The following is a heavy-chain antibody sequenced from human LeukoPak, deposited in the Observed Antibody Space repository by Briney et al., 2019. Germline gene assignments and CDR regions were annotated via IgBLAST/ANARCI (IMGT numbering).Heavy chain of an antibody. CDR2: ISGSGGST. J-gene: IGHJ4*02. CDR1: GFTFNSYT. Sequence: PGGSLRLSCAASGFTFNSYTMNWVRRAPGKGLEWVSAISGSGGSTYYADSVKGRFTISRDNSKNTLYLQMNSLRAEDTAVYYCAKITMIVVVITYDPFFDYWGQGTLVTVSS. D-gene: IGHD3-22*01. V-gene: IGHV3-23*01. CDR3: AKITMIVVVITYDPFFDY.